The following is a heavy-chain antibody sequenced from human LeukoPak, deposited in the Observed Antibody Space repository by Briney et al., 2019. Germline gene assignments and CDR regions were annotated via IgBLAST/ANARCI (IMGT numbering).Heavy chain of an antibody. CDR1: GGSISSSNW. CDR3: AGKRARTSMVRGAMGDY. J-gene: IGHJ4*02. V-gene: IGHV4-4*02. CDR2: IYHSGST. Sequence: SETLSLTCAVSGGSISSSNWWSWVRQPPGKGLEWIGEIYHSGSTNYNPSLKSRVTISVDKSKNQFSLKLSSVTAADTAVYYCAGKRARTSMVRGAMGDYWGQGTLVTVSS. D-gene: IGHD3-10*01.